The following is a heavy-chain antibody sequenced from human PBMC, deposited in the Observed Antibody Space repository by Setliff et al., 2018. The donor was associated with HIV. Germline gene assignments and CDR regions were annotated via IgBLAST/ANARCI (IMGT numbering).Heavy chain of an antibody. CDR2: INHSGST. J-gene: IGHJ6*02. CDR1: GGSFSGYY. D-gene: IGHD3-9*01. V-gene: IGHV4-34*01. CDR3: ARAGGYYDILTGTRRDYYYGMDV. Sequence: PSETLSLTCAVYGGSFSGYYWSWIRQPPGKGLEWIGEINHSGSTNYNPSLKSRVTISVDTSKNQFSLQLSSVTAADTAVYYCARAGGYYDILTGTRRDYYYGMDVWGQGTTVTVSS.